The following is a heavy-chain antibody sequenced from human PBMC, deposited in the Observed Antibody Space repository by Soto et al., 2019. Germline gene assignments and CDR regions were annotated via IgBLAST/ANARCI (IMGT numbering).Heavy chain of an antibody. J-gene: IGHJ4*02. CDR3: AKDVAARPGEGYFDY. D-gene: IGHD6-6*01. Sequence: SLRLSCAASGFTFDDYAMHWVRQAPGKGLEWVSGISWNSGSIGYADSVKGRFTISRDNAKNSLYLQMNSLRAEDTALYYCAKDVAARPGEGYFDYWGQGTLVTVSS. CDR2: ISWNSGSI. V-gene: IGHV3-9*01. CDR1: GFTFDDYA.